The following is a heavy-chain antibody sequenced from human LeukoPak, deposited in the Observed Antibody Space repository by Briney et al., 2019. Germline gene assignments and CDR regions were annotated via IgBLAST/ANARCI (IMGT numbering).Heavy chain of an antibody. V-gene: IGHV4-30-4*01. Sequence: SETLSLTCTVSGGSISTGDYYWSWIRQPPGKGLEYIGYIYYSGSTYYNPSLKSRITISVDTSKNQFSLKLSSVTAADTAVYYCARAAEADFDYWGQGTLVTVSS. CDR1: GGSISTGDYY. CDR2: IYYSGST. J-gene: IGHJ4*02. CDR3: ARAAEADFDY.